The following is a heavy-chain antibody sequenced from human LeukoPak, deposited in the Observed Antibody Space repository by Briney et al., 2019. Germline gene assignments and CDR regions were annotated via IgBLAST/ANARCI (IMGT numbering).Heavy chain of an antibody. D-gene: IGHD3-3*02. CDR2: MSGSGSGV. CDR1: GLTFSDQY. CDR3: ATGKRAFRD. J-gene: IGHJ4*02. Sequence: PGGSLRLSCAASGLTFSDQYISWIRQTPGRGLEWVSYMSGSGSGVYYADSVKGRFLISRDNDNNTLYLQMNSLTPEDTAIYYCATGKRAFRDWGQGTLVTVSS. V-gene: IGHV3-11*01.